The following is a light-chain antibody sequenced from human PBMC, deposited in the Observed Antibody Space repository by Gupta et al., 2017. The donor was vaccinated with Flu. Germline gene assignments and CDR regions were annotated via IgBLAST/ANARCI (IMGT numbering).Light chain of an antibody. J-gene: IGKJ2*03. CDR3: QQYGSSPRGS. Sequence: EIVLTQSPGTLSLSPGERATLSCRASQSVSSSYLAWYQQKPGQAPRLLIYGASSRATGIPDSFSGSGSGTDFTLTISRLEPGDFAVYYCQQYGSSPRGSFGQGTKLEIK. CDR1: QSVSSSY. V-gene: IGKV3-20*01. CDR2: GAS.